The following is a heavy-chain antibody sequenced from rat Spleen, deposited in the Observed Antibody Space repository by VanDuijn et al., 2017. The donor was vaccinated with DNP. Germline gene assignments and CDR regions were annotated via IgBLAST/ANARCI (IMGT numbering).Heavy chain of an antibody. V-gene: IGHV3-1*01. CDR2: ISFSGST. Sequence: EVQLQESGPGLVKPSQSLSLTCSVTGYSITSNYWGWVRKFPGNKLEYIGHISFSGSTNYHPSLKSRISITRDTSKNQFFLQLNSITTEDTATYYCARWVYYFDYWGQGVMVTVSS. CDR3: ARWVYYFDY. CDR1: GYSITSNY. J-gene: IGHJ2*01.